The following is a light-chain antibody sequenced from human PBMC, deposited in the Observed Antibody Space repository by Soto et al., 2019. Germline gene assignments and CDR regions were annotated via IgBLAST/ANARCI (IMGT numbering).Light chain of an antibody. CDR3: CSYAGSYSYG. CDR2: DVT. J-gene: IGLJ1*01. CDR1: SSDVGGYNY. Sequence: QSALTQPRSVSGSPGQSVAISCTGTSSDVGGYNYVSWYQQHPGKAPKLIIYDVTKRPSGVPDRFSGSSSGNTASLTISGLQAEDEADYFCCSYAGSYSYGFGTRTKVTVL. V-gene: IGLV2-11*01.